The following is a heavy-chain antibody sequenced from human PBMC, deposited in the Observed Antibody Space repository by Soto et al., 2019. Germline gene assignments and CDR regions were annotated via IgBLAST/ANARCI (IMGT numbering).Heavy chain of an antibody. CDR2: ISGSGGST. Sequence: GGSLRLSCAASGFTFSSYAMSWVRQAPGKGLEWVSAISGSGGSTYYADSVKGRFNISRDNSKNTLYLQMNSLRAEDTAVYYCAKSYYYDSSGYYFDYWGQGTLVTVSS. V-gene: IGHV3-23*01. CDR1: GFTFSSYA. CDR3: AKSYYYDSSGYYFDY. D-gene: IGHD3-22*01. J-gene: IGHJ4*02.